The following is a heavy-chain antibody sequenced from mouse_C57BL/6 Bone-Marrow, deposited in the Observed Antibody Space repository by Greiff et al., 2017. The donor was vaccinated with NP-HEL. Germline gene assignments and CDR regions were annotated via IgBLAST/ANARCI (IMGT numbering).Heavy chain of an antibody. V-gene: IGHV1-64*01. CDR2: IHPNSGST. CDR3: ARCSSYAYYGMDY. CDR1: GYTFTSYW. Sequence: VQLQQPGAELVKPGASVKLSCKASGYTFTSYWMHWVKQRPGQGLEWIGMIHPNSGSTNYNEKFKSKATLTVDKSSSTAYMQLSSLTSEDSAVYSCARCSSYAYYGMDYWGQGTSVTVSA. J-gene: IGHJ4*01. D-gene: IGHD1-1*01.